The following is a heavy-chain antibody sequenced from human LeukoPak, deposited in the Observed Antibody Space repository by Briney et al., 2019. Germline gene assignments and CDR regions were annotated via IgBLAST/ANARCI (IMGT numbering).Heavy chain of an antibody. D-gene: IGHD3-9*01. CDR3: ARDLVYDILTGYPSFGY. J-gene: IGHJ4*02. CDR2: ISAYNGNT. Sequence: ASVKVSCKASGYTFTSYGISWVRQAPGQGLEWMGWISAYNGNTNYAQKLQGRVTMTTDTSTSTAYMELRSLRSGDTAVYYCARDLVYDILTGYPSFGYWGQGTLVTVSS. V-gene: IGHV1-18*01. CDR1: GYTFTSYG.